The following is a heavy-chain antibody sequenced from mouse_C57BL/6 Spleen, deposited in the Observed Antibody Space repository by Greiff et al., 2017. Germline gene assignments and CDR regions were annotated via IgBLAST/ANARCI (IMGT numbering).Heavy chain of an antibody. Sequence: QVQLQQSGAELVKPGASVKISCKASGYTFTDYYINWVKQRPGQGLEWIGKIGPGSGSTYYNEKFKGKATLTADKSSSTAYMQLSSLTSEDSAVXFWARSDGYYPYYAMDYWGQGTSVTVSS. CDR1: GYTFTDYY. D-gene: IGHD2-3*01. CDR3: ARSDGYYPYYAMDY. J-gene: IGHJ4*01. V-gene: IGHV1-77*01. CDR2: IGPGSGST.